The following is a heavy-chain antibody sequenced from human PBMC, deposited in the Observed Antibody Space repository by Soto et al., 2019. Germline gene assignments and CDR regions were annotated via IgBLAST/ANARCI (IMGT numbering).Heavy chain of an antibody. CDR1: GFTFSSYA. CDR2: ISGSDGST. V-gene: IGHV3-23*01. D-gene: IGHD6-13*01. Sequence: GGSLRLSCAAFGFTFSSYAMNWVRQAPGKGLEWVSVISGSDGSTYYADSVKGRFTISRDNSKNTLNLQMNSLRAEDTAVYYCARRSSSWYFDYWGQGTLVTVSS. CDR3: ARRSSSWYFDY. J-gene: IGHJ4*02.